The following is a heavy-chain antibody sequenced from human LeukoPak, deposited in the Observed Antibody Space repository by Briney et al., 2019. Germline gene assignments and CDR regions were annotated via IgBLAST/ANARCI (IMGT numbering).Heavy chain of an antibody. Sequence: ASVKVSCKASGYTFTSYYMHWVRQAPGQGLEWMGIINPSGGSTSYAQKFQGRVTMTRDTSTSTVYMELSSLRSEDTAVYYCARELLRNTAYYYGSGSYPDYWGQGTLVTVSS. CDR1: GYTFTSYY. V-gene: IGHV1-46*01. D-gene: IGHD3-10*01. CDR2: INPSGGST. J-gene: IGHJ4*02. CDR3: ARELLRNTAYYYGSGSYPDY.